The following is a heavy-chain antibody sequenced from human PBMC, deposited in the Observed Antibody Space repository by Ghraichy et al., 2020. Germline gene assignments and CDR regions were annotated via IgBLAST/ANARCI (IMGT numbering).Heavy chain of an antibody. CDR1: GFSFSSYG. Sequence: GGSLRLSCAASGFSFSSYGMHWVRQAPGKGLEWVAVIWYDGSKTYYADSVKGRFTISRDNSLYLQMNSLRAEDTAVYYCARDPDSNGRYYFDSWGQGTLVSVSS. D-gene: IGHD1-26*01. V-gene: IGHV3-33*01. CDR2: IWYDGSKT. J-gene: IGHJ4*02. CDR3: ARDPDSNGRYYFDS.